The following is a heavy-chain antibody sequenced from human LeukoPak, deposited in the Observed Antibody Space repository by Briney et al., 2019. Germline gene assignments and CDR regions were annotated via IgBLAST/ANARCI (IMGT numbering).Heavy chain of an antibody. CDR2: IRYDGSNK. CDR1: GFTFSSYG. V-gene: IGHV3-30*02. J-gene: IGHJ5*02. Sequence: GESLRLSCAASGFTFSSYGMHWVRQAPGKGLEWVAFIRYDGSNKYYADSVKGRFTISRDNSKNTLYLQMNSLRAEDTAVYYCARDHIEVVTAATVGYNWFDPWGQGTLITVSS. D-gene: IGHD2-2*01. CDR3: ARDHIEVVTAATVGYNWFDP.